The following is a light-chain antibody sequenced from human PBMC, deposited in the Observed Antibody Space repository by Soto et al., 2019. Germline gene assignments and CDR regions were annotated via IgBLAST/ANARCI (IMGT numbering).Light chain of an antibody. J-gene: IGKJ1*01. V-gene: IGKV1-33*01. Sequence: DIQMTQSPSSVSASVGDRVIITCPASQDITIHLNWYQQKPGKAPKLLIYDASNLETGVPSRFSGSGSGTEFTFAISGLQPEDFATYYCQHPGTFGQGTKVDIK. CDR1: QDITIH. CDR3: QHPGT. CDR2: DAS.